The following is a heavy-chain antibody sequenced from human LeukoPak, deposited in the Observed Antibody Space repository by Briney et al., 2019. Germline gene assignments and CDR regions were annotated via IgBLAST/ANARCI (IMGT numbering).Heavy chain of an antibody. D-gene: IGHD2-15*01. V-gene: IGHV4-4*07. CDR3: ARAYCSGGSCYSGFDY. CDR1: GGSISSYY. J-gene: IGHJ4*02. CDR2: IYTSGST. Sequence: SETLSLTCTVSGGSISSYYWSWIRQTPGKGLEWIGRIYTSGSTNYNPSLKSRVTMSVDTSKNQFSLKLSSVTAADTAVYYCARAYCSGGSCYSGFDYWGQGTLVTVSS.